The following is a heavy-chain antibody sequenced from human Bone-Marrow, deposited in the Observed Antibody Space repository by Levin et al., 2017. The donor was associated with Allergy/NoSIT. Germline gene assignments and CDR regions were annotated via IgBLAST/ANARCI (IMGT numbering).Heavy chain of an antibody. D-gene: IGHD3-16*01. J-gene: IGHJ3*02. Sequence: ASVKVSCKASGYTFTNFDLYWLRRATGQGLEWVGWMTPSNGKTLNSQKLQGRVSMTRDTSTNMAYLELGSLRSEDTAMYYCARDSGGGALDIWGQGTMVTVSS. CDR2: MTPSNGKT. CDR1: GYTFTNFD. CDR3: ARDSGGGALDI. V-gene: IGHV1-8*01.